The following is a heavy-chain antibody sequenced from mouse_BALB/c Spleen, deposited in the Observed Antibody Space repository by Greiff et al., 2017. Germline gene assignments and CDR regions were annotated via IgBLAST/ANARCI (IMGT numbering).Heavy chain of an antibody. D-gene: IGHD2-1*01. CDR2: IYPGDGDT. CDR3: ARKGGNYGVY. V-gene: IGHV1-87*01. Sequence: VKLMESGAELARPGASVKLSCKASGYTFTSYWMQWVKQRPGQGLEWIGAIYPGDGDTRYTQKFKGKATLTADKSSSTAYMQLSSLASEDSAVYYCARKGGNYGVYWGQGTTLTVSS. CDR1: GYTFTSYW. J-gene: IGHJ2*01.